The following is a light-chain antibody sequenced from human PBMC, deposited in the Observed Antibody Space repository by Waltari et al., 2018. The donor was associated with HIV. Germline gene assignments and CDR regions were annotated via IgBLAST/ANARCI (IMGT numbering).Light chain of an antibody. CDR1: RTILYNSVNRNY. CDR3: QQYYSLPVT. V-gene: IGKV4-1*01. Sequence: DIVMTHAPDSLAVFLGERVIINYKSSRTILYNSVNRNYLAWYQQKPGQAPRILIYWASTRAFGVPERFSGSGSWTDFSLTISSLQDDDVAIYFCQQYYSLPVTFGGGTKVERK. J-gene: IGKJ4*02. CDR2: WAS.